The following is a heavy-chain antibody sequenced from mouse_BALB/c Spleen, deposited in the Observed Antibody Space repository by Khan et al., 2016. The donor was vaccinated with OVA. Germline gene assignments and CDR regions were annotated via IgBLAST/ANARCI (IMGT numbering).Heavy chain of an antibody. CDR1: GYTFTSYW. CDR2: IFPGTGTT. V-gene: IGHV1S132*01. Sequence: QVQLKQSGAELVKPGASVKLSCKTSGYTFTSYWIQWVKQRPGQGLGWIGQIFPGTGTTYYNENFKGKATLTVDTSSSTAYMQLSSLTSEDSAVYCCARGYFGNYEFVYWGQGTLVTVSP. CDR3: ARGYFGNYEFVY. D-gene: IGHD2-1*01. J-gene: IGHJ3*01.